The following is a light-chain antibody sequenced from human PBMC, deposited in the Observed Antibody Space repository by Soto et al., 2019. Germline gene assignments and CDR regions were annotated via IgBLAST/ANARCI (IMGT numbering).Light chain of an antibody. Sequence: DLQMTQSPSSVSASVGDRVTITCRASQGISSWLAWYQQKPGKAPKLLIYAASSLQSGVASMFSGSVSRTEFTLTISSLQPEDFANYYCQQANSFPYTFGQGTKLELK. J-gene: IGKJ2*01. CDR2: AAS. CDR3: QQANSFPYT. V-gene: IGKV1D-12*01. CDR1: QGISSW.